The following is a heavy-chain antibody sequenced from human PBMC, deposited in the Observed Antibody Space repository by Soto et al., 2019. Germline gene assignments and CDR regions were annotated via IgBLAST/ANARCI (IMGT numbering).Heavy chain of an antibody. J-gene: IGHJ5*01. CDR1: GGSISSGDYY. CDR3: ASGRSTIFGVVPPFLWFDS. Sequence: KPSETLSLTCTVSGGSISSGDYYWSWIRQHPGKGLEWIGYIYHSGSTYYNPSLKSRITISVDTSENQFSLKLSSVTAADTAVYYCASGRSTIFGVVPPFLWFDSWGQGTLVTVSS. V-gene: IGHV4-31*03. CDR2: IYHSGST. D-gene: IGHD3-3*01.